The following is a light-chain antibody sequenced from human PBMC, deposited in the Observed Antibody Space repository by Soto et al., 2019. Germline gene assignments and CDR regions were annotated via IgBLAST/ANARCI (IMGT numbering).Light chain of an antibody. J-gene: IGLJ1*01. V-gene: IGLV2-8*01. CDR3: SSYAGSNTLYV. CDR1: SSDVGGYNY. CDR2: EVS. Sequence: QSALTQPPSASGSPGQSVTISCTGTSSDVGGYNYFAWYQQHPGKAPKLVIYEVSKRPSGVPDRFSGSTSSNPASLTVSALQAEDEADYYASSYAGSNTLYVVGPGTKVTVL.